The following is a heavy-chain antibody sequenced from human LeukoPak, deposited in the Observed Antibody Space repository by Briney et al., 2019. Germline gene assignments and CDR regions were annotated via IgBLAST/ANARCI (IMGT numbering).Heavy chain of an antibody. CDR3: ARGGESLSMDV. Sequence: SETLSLTCAVYGGSFSGYYWSWIRQPPGKGLEWIWEINHSGSTNYNPSLKSRVTISVDTSKNQFSLKLSSVTAADTAVYYCARGGESLSMDVWGQGTTVTVSS. D-gene: IGHD3-10*01. V-gene: IGHV4-34*01. CDR1: GGSFSGYY. J-gene: IGHJ6*02. CDR2: INHSGST.